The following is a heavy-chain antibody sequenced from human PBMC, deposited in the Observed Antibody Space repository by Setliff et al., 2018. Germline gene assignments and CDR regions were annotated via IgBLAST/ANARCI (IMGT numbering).Heavy chain of an antibody. CDR1: TFTFSKYA. CDR3: AREHPPGAFSYMDV. CDR2: ISSSSTYI. Sequence: GGSLRLSCVASTFTFSKYAITWVRQAPGKGLEWVTAISSSSTYIFYADSVKGRFTISRDNARNALYLQMNSLRAEDTAVYFCAREHPPGAFSYMDVWGKGTTVTVSS. J-gene: IGHJ6*03. V-gene: IGHV3-21*01.